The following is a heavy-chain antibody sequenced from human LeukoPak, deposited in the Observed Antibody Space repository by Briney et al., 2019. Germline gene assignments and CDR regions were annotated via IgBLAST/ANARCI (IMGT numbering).Heavy chain of an antibody. V-gene: IGHV3-48*03. CDR3: AKFFTGEYVRAFDV. CDR1: GFTFSSYE. D-gene: IGHD3-10*02. CDR2: ISSSGSTI. J-gene: IGHJ3*01. Sequence: GGSLRLSCAASGFTFSSYEMNWVRQAPGKGLEWVSYISSSGSTIYYADSVKGRFTISRDNSKNTLYLQMNSLRAEDTAVYYCAKFFTGEYVRAFDVWGQGTMVTVSS.